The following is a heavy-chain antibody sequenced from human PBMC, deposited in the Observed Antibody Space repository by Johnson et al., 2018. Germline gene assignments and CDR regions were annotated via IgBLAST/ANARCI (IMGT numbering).Heavy chain of an antibody. V-gene: IGHV3-13*01. Sequence: VQLQESGGGLVKPGGSLRLSCAASGFTFSSYDMHWVRQATGKGLEWVSGIGSAGDTYYPGSVKGRFTISRENAKNSLYLQMNSLRAGDTAVYYCARERYYGSGISAFDIWGQGTMVTVSS. D-gene: IGHD3-10*01. J-gene: IGHJ3*02. CDR1: GFTFSSYD. CDR3: ARERYYGSGISAFDI. CDR2: IGSAGDT.